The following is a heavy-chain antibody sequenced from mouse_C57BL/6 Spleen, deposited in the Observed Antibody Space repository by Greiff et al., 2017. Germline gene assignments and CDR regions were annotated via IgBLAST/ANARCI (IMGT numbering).Heavy chain of an antibody. V-gene: IGHV14-4*01. D-gene: IGHD1-1*01. CDR1: GFNIKDDY. CDR2: IDPENGDT. CDR3: TDGSSLDY. J-gene: IGHJ2*01. Sequence: EVQLQQSGAELVRPGASVKLSCTASGFNIKDDYMHWVKQRPEQGLEWIGWIDPENGDTEYASKFQGKATITADTSSNTAYLQLSSLTSEDTAVYYCTDGSSLDYWGQGTTLTVSS.